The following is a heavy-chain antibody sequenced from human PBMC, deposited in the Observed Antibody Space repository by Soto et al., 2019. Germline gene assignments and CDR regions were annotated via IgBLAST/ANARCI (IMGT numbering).Heavy chain of an antibody. CDR1: GGSISSGGYS. CDR2: IYHSGST. V-gene: IGHV4-30-2*01. CDR3: ARVPDR. J-gene: IGHJ5*02. D-gene: IGHD2-2*01. Sequence: PSETLSLTCAVSGGSISSGGYSWSWIRQPPGKGLEWIGYIYHSGSTYYNPSLKSRVTISVVRSKNQFSLKLSFVTAADTAVYYCARVPDRWGQGTLVTVSS.